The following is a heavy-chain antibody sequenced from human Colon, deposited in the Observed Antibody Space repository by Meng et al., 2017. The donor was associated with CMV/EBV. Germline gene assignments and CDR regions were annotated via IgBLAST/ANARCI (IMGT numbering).Heavy chain of an antibody. J-gene: IGHJ4*02. CDR1: SISSGSHY. D-gene: IGHD2-15*01. CDR3: ARHSGYYFNTLYYLDS. CDR2: IYFGGTT. Sequence: SISSGSHYWGWIRQPPGKGLEWIGSIYFGGTTSYNPSLTSRVTISVDASKSQFSLRLSSVTATDTAVYYCARHSGYYFNTLYYLDSWGQGTLVTVSS. V-gene: IGHV4-39*01.